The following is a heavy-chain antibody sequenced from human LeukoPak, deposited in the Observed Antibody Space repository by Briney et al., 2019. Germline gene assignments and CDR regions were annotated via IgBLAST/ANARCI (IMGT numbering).Heavy chain of an antibody. CDR3: AKHSLKTGYSSGRILDY. CDR2: ISGSGGST. Sequence: PGGSLRLSCAASGFTFSSYAMSWVRQAPGKGLEWVSAISGSGGSTYYADSVKGRFTISRDNSKNTLYLQMNSLRAEDTAVYYCAKHSLKTGYSSGRILDYWGQGTLVTVSS. V-gene: IGHV3-23*01. CDR1: GFTFSSYA. J-gene: IGHJ4*02. D-gene: IGHD6-19*01.